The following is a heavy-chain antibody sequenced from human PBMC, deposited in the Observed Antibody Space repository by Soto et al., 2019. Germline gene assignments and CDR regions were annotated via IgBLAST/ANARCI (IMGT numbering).Heavy chain of an antibody. CDR1: GYTFTSYY. Sequence: QVQLVQSGAEVKKPGASVKVSCKASGYTFTSYYMHWVRQAPGQGLEWMGIINPSGGSTSYAQKLQGSVTMTRDTSTSTVYMELSSLRSEDTAVYYCASPVLLWFGESSPYYYYGMDVWGQGTTVTVSS. D-gene: IGHD3-10*01. V-gene: IGHV1-46*04. CDR3: ASPVLLWFGESSPYYYYGMDV. CDR2: INPSGGST. J-gene: IGHJ6*02.